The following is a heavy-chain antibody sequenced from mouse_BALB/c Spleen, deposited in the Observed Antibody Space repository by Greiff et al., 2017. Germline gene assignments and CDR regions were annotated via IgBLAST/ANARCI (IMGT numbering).Heavy chain of an antibody. CDR2: ISDGGSYT. V-gene: IGHV5-4*02. D-gene: IGHD1-2*01. Sequence: EVQVVESGGGLVKPGGSLKLSCAASGFTFSDYYMYWVRQTPEKRLEWVATISDGGSYTYYPDSVKGRFTISRDNAKNNLYLQMSSLKSEDTAMYYCARANYYGYYFDYWGQGTTLTVSS. J-gene: IGHJ2*01. CDR1: GFTFSDYY. CDR3: ARANYYGYYFDY.